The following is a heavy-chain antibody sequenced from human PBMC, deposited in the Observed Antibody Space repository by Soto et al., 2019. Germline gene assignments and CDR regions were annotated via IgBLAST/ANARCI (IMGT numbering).Heavy chain of an antibody. V-gene: IGHV1-3*01. CDR1: GFTFTSYG. D-gene: IGHD4-17*01. CDR2: INAGNGDT. Sequence: QVQLVQSGAEVKKPGASVKVSCKTSGFTFTSYGVHWVRQAPGQRLEWMGWINAGNGDTKYSQQLQGRVTIYSDTSASVVYMELSGLRSEDTALYYCARYTVERLFDYWGQGTLVTVSS. CDR3: ARYTVERLFDY. J-gene: IGHJ4*02.